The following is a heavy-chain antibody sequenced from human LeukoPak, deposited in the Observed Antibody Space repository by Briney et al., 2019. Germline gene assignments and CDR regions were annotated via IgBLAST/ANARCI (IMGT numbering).Heavy chain of an antibody. CDR1: GFSFSNHW. CDR2: IKEDGSEK. V-gene: IGHV3-7*01. J-gene: IGHJ4*02. Sequence: GGSLRLSCAVSGFSFSNHWMNWVRQAPGKGLEWVANIKEDGSEKYYGEFVKGRFTISRDNAKNSLHLQMSSLRAEDTAVYYCASGVLPHDYWGQGTLVTVSS. CDR3: ASGVLPHDY. D-gene: IGHD5/OR15-5a*01.